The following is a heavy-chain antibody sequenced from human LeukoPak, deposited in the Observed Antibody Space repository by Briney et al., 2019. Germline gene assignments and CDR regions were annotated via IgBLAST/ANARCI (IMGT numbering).Heavy chain of an antibody. J-gene: IGHJ1*01. V-gene: IGHV3-74*01. CDR3: ASGNYYASRGYYTFGH. CDR2: INVYVSTT. CDR1: GFTFSRYL. D-gene: IGHD3-22*01. Sequence: GGSLRLSCAASGFTFSRYLMHWVRQAPGKGLGWVSRINVYVSTTSSADSVKGGFTISRDNAKNTLYLNMNIRRADDTAVYYCASGNYYASRGYYTFGHWGQGTLVTVSS.